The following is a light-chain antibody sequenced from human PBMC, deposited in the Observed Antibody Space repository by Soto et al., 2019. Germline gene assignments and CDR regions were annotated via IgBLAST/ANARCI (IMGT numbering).Light chain of an antibody. J-gene: IGLJ2*01. CDR1: TSDVGNYNY. CDR2: EVS. Sequence: QSALTQPASVSGSPGQSITISCTGTTSDVGNYNYVSWYQQHPGKAPKLMIYEVSYRSTGASNRFSGTKSGNTASLTISGLQGEEEAYYYCCSYRSSSTLVFGGGTKLTVL. V-gene: IGLV2-14*01. CDR3: CSYRSSSTLV.